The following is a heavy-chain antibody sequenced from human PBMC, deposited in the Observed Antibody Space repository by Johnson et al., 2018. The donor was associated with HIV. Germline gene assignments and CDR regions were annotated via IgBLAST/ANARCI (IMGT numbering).Heavy chain of an antibody. CDR1: EFTLSSYA. CDR2: IYSGGST. J-gene: IGHJ3*02. V-gene: IGHV3-66*01. CDR3: ARIPGSGWEHDAFDI. Sequence: VQLVESGGGLVQPGGSLRLSCAASEFTLSSYAMSWVRQAPGKGLEWVSVIYSGGSTYYADSVKGRFTISRDNARNSLFLQMNSLRAEDTAVYYCARIPGSGWEHDAFDIWGQGTLVTVSS. D-gene: IGHD6-19*01.